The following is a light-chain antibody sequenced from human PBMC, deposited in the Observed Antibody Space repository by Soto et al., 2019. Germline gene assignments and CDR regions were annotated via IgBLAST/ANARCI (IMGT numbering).Light chain of an antibody. CDR2: GAS. J-gene: IGKJ1*01. V-gene: IGKV3-15*01. Sequence: EIVLTQSPATLSVSPGESATLSCRASQSISSNLAWYQQKPGQSPRLLIYGASSRATGVPVRFSGSGSGVAFTLTISGLQSEDFAVYHCQQYNNWPQTFGQGTKVEIK. CDR1: QSISSN. CDR3: QQYNNWPQT.